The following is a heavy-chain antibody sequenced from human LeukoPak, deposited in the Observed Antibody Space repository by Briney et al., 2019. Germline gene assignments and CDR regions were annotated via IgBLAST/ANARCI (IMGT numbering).Heavy chain of an antibody. CDR3: AREGYCSSTSCAGGNWFDP. D-gene: IGHD2-2*01. Sequence: ASVNVSCTASGYTFTSYDINWVRQATGQGLEWMGWMNPNSGNTGYAQKLQGRVTMTRDTSISTAYMELSSLRSDDTALYHWAREGYCSSTSCAGGNWFDPWGQGTLVTVSS. CDR2: MNPNSGNT. V-gene: IGHV1-8*01. J-gene: IGHJ5*02. CDR1: GYTFTSYD.